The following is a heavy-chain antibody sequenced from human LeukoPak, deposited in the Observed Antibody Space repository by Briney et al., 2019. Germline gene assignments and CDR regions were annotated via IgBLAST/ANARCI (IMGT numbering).Heavy chain of an antibody. D-gene: IGHD3-22*01. Sequence: PGGSLRLSCAASGFTFSSYAMSWVRQAPGKGLEWVSAISGSGGSTYYADSVKGRFTISRDNSKNTLYLQMNSLRAEDTAVYYCARDPDYYDSSGYYQRYFDYWGQGTLVTVSS. CDR2: ISGSGGST. CDR1: GFTFSSYA. J-gene: IGHJ4*02. V-gene: IGHV3-23*01. CDR3: ARDPDYYDSSGYYQRYFDY.